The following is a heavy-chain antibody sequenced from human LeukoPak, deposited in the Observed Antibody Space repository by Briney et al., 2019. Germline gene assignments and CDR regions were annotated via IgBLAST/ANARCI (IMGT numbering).Heavy chain of an antibody. CDR3: ASSYYDILTGYYRGSWFDP. CDR1: GYTFTGYY. CDR2: INPNSGGT. V-gene: IGHV1-2*02. J-gene: IGHJ5*02. D-gene: IGHD3-9*01. Sequence: ASVKVSCKASGYTFTGYYMHWVRQAPGQGLEWMGWINPNSGGTNYAQKFQGRVTMTRDTSISTAYMELSRLRSDDTAVYYCASSYYDILTGYYRGSWFDPWGQGTLVTVSS.